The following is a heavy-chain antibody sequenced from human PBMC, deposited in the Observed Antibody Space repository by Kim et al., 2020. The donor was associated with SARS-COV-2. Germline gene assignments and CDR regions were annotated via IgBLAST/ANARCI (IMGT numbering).Heavy chain of an antibody. CDR2: ITNNGGDT. Sequence: GGSLRLSCAASGFTFSNSAMNWVRQAPGQGLEWISTITNNGGDTHSADSVKGRFTISRDNSKNTLYLEMNSLRAEDTALYYCAKDRSTGIAAAFDLWGQG. V-gene: IGHV3-23*01. J-gene: IGHJ3*01. CDR3: AKDRSTGIAAAFDL. D-gene: IGHD1-1*01. CDR1: GFTFSNSA.